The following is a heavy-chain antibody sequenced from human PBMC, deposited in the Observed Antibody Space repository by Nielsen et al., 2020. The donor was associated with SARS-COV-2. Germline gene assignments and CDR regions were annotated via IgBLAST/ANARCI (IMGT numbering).Heavy chain of an antibody. CDR3: TTLWGDAFDV. V-gene: IGHV3-9*01. CDR2: INWNSGII. J-gene: IGHJ3*01. CDR1: GFNFDDYA. Sequence: GGSLRLSCAASGFNFDDYAMHWVRQAPGKGLEWVSLINWNSGIIAYAESVKGRFTISRDNAKNSLYLQMNTLRPDDTALYYCTTLWGDAFDVWGQGTMVTVSS. D-gene: IGHD3-16*01.